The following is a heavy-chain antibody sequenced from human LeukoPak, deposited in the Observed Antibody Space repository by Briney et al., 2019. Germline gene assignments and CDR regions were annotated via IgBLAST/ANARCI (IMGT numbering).Heavy chain of an antibody. CDR2: IFYNGIT. V-gene: IGHV4-59*08. D-gene: IGHD3-10*01. CDR3: ARFPGATMVRAHYYFDY. Sequence: SETLSLTCTVSGGSISSYYWSWIRQPPGKGLEWIGYIFYNGITNYNPSLRSRVTISVDTSKKQFSLKLSSVTAADTAVYYCARFPGATMVRAHYYFDYWGQGTLVTVSS. CDR1: GGSISSYY. J-gene: IGHJ4*02.